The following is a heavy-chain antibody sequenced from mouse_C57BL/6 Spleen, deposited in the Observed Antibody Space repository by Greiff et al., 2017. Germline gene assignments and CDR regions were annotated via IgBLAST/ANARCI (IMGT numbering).Heavy chain of an antibody. CDR2: ISSGSSTN. J-gene: IGHJ4*01. D-gene: IGHD2-4*01. CDR1: GFTFSDYG. V-gene: IGHV5-17*01. CDR3: ATSYDYDGYYYAMDY. Sequence: EVQVVESGGGLVKPGGSLKLSCAASGFTFSDYGMHWVRQAPEKGLEWVAYISSGSSTNYYADTVKGRFTISRDNAKNTLFLQMTSLRSEDTAMYYCATSYDYDGYYYAMDYWGQGTSVTVSS.